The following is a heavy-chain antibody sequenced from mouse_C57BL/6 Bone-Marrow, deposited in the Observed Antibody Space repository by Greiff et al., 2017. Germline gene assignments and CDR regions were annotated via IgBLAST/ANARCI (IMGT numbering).Heavy chain of an antibody. V-gene: IGHV1-77*01. CDR1: GYTFTDYY. D-gene: IGHD2-5*01. CDR3: ASGSYSNYPLSY. J-gene: IGHJ3*01. CDR2: IGPGSGRT. Sequence: QVQLQQSGAELVKPGASVKISCKASGYTFTDYYINWVKQRPGQGLEWIGKIGPGSGRTYYKEKFKGKATLTADKSSSTAYIQLSSLTSEDTAVSFCASGSYSNYPLSYWDQGTLVTVSA.